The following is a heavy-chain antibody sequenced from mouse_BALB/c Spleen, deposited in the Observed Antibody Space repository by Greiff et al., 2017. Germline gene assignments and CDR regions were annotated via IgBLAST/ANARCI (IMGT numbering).Heavy chain of an antibody. CDR2: ISYSGST. J-gene: IGHJ4*01. CDR3: ARDGYDSYAMDY. CDR1: GYSITSDYA. D-gene: IGHD2-2*01. V-gene: IGHV3-2*02. Sequence: EVQGVESGPGLVKPSQSLSLTCTVTGYSITSDYAWNWIRQFPGNKLEWMGYISYSGSTSYNPSLKSRISITRDTSKNQFFLQLNSVTTEDTATYYCARDGYDSYAMDYWGQGTSVTVSS.